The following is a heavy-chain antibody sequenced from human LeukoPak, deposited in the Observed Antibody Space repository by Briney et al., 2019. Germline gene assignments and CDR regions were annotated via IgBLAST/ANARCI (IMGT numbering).Heavy chain of an antibody. CDR2: IIPIFGTA. D-gene: IGHD3-22*01. CDR3: ARDRGERYYDSSGYSVDY. V-gene: IGHV1-69*06. Sequence: ASVKVSCKASGGTFSNYAISWVRQAPGQGLEWMGGIIPIFGTANYAQKFRGRVTITADKSTRTAYMELSSLRSEDTAVYYCARDRGERYYDSSGYSVDYWGQGTLVTVSS. J-gene: IGHJ4*02. CDR1: GGTFSNYA.